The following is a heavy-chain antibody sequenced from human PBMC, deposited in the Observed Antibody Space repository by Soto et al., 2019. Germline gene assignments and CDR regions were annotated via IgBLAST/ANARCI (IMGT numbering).Heavy chain of an antibody. J-gene: IGHJ5*02. V-gene: IGHV1-69*01. Sequence: QVQLVQSGAEVKKPGSSVKVSCKASGGTFSNYAISWVRQAPGQGLEWMGGIIPLSGIINYAQNFHGRVTINADESTPTAYRELSSLRSEDTAIYSWVRELRTTFYSGWPNWFAPWGQGTLVTVSS. CDR1: GGTFSNYA. D-gene: IGHD6-19*01. CDR3: VRELRTTFYSGWPNWFAP. CDR2: IIPLSGII.